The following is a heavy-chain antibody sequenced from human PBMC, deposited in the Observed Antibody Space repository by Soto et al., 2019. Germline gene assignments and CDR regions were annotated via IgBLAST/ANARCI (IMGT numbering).Heavy chain of an antibody. CDR3: ARGPPVYGDSHDEMYSYGIDV. V-gene: IGHV4-31*03. D-gene: IGHD3-10*02. CDR2: IYYSGST. Sequence: SETLSLPCTVSGGSISSGGYYWSWIRQHTGKGLEWIGYIYYSGSTYYNPSLKSRVTISVDTSKNQFSLKLSSVTAADTAVYYCARGPPVYGDSHDEMYSYGIDVWGQGTTVTASS. J-gene: IGHJ6*02. CDR1: GGSISSGGYY.